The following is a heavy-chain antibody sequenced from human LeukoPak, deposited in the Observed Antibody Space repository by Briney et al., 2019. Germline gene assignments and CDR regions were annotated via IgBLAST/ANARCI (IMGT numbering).Heavy chain of an antibody. Sequence: PGGSLRLSCAASGFTFSDFYMSWIRQAPGKGLEWVSYISSSGSTIYYADSVKGRFTISRDNAKNSLYLQMNSLRAEDTAVYYCARGVAQMATIIGYWFDPWGHGTLVTVSS. D-gene: IGHD5-24*01. J-gene: IGHJ5*02. CDR3: ARGVAQMATIIGYWFDP. CDR1: GFTFSDFY. V-gene: IGHV3-11*01. CDR2: ISSSGSTI.